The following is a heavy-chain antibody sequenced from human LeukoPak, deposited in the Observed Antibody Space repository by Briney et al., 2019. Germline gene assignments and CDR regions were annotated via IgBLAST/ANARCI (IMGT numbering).Heavy chain of an antibody. V-gene: IGHV3-7*04. CDR3: ARGMTWSAY. CDR2: IKGGGSEK. CDR1: GFTFSTYW. D-gene: IGHD2-21*02. J-gene: IGHJ4*02. Sequence: PGGSLRLACAASGFTFSTYWMRSVRQAAGNGLEWVANIKGGGSEKHYVESGKGRFTIARDNSKCLLYCQMNSLRAEDTALYYCARGMTWSAYWGQGTLVAVAS.